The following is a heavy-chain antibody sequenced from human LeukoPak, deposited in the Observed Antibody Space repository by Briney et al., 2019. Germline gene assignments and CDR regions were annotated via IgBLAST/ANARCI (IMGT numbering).Heavy chain of an antibody. Sequence: GASVKVSCKASGYTFTSYDISWVRQAPGQGPEWMGWISAHNGNTNYAQKLQGRVTMTTDTSTSTAYMELRSLRSDDTAVYYCARKTYYYDSSGYAERGAFDIWGQGTMVTVSS. CDR2: ISAHNGNT. J-gene: IGHJ3*02. V-gene: IGHV1-18*01. CDR3: ARKTYYYDSSGYAERGAFDI. CDR1: GYTFTSYD. D-gene: IGHD3-22*01.